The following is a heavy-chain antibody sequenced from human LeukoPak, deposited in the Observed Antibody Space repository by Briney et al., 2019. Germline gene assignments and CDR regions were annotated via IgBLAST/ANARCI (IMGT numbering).Heavy chain of an antibody. CDR2: IYSGGTT. V-gene: IGHV3-66*01. J-gene: IGHJ1*01. CDR3: AKDDAWGRYKD. Sequence: GGSLRLSCAASGFTVSGNYMSWVRQAPGKGLEWVSVIYSGGTTYYADSVKGRFTISRDNSKNTVSLQMNSLRGDDTAVYYCAKDDAWGRYKDWGQGTLVTVSS. CDR1: GFTVSGNY. D-gene: IGHD3-16*01.